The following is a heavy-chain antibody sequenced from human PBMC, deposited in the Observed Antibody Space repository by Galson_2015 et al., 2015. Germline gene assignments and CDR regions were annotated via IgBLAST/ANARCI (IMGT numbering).Heavy chain of an antibody. CDR3: ARADGTHHGKNDL. V-gene: IGHV3-74*01. J-gene: IGHJ4*02. CDR1: GFTFSSYW. Sequence: SLRLSCAASGFTFSSYWMHWVRQAPGEGPTWVSRIETNGRTTNYADSVKGRFTISRDNAKNTLYLQMNSLRAEDTAVYYCARADGTHHGKNDLWGQGTLVTVSA. CDR2: IETNGRTT. D-gene: IGHD1-1*01.